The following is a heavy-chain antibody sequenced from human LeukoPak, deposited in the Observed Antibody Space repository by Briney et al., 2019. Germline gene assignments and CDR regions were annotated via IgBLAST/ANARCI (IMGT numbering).Heavy chain of an antibody. Sequence: PSETLSLTCAVYGGSFSDYYWTWIRQPPGKGLEWIGEINHSGSPNNNPSLKSRVSISFDTSKNQFSLKLTSVTAADTAVYYCARMYYDILTGYYYFDYWGQGTLVTVSS. CDR3: ARMYYDILTGYYYFDY. D-gene: IGHD3-9*01. J-gene: IGHJ4*02. V-gene: IGHV4-34*01. CDR1: GGSFSDYY. CDR2: INHSGSP.